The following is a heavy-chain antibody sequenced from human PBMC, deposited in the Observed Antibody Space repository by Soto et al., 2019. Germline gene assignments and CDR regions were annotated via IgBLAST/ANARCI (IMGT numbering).Heavy chain of an antibody. J-gene: IGHJ4*02. CDR3: AKEGGGLLWFGEFLGLDY. V-gene: IGHV3-30-3*01. D-gene: IGHD3-10*01. CDR2: ISYDGSNK. Sequence: GGSLRLSCAASGFTFSSYAMHWVRQAPGKGLEWVAVISYDGSNKYYADSVKGRFTISRDNSKNTLYLQMNSLRAEDTAVYYCAKEGGGLLWFGEFLGLDYWGQGTLVTVSS. CDR1: GFTFSSYA.